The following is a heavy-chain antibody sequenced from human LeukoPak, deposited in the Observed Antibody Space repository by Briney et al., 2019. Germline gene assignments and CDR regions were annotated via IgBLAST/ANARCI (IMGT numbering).Heavy chain of an antibody. D-gene: IGHD4-17*01. CDR3: ARGIAVYGDYELYNWLDP. CDR1: GYTFTGYY. Sequence: ASVKVSCKASGYTFTGYYMHWVRQAPGQGLEWMGWINPNSGGTNYARKFQGRVTMTRDTSISTAYMELSRLRSDDTAVYYCARGIAVYGDYELYNWLDPWGQGTLVTVSS. J-gene: IGHJ5*02. V-gene: IGHV1-2*02. CDR2: INPNSGGT.